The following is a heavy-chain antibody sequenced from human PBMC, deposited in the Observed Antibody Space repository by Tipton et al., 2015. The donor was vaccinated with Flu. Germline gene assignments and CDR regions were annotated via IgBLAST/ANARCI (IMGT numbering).Heavy chain of an antibody. CDR3: ARDPATDDYGLGSHFDGMDV. Sequence: TLSLTCTVSGGSISTYYWSWIRQPPGKGLEWIGHIYYSGSTNYNPSLKSRVTISVDTSKNQFSLKLSSVTAADTAVYYCARDPATDDYGLGSHFDGMDVWGQGTTVTVSS. CDR1: GGSISTYY. V-gene: IGHV4-59*12. CDR2: IYYSGST. D-gene: IGHD3-10*01. J-gene: IGHJ6*02.